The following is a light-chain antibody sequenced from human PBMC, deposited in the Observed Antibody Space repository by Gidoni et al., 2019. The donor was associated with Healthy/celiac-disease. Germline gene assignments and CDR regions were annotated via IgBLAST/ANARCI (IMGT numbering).Light chain of an antibody. Sequence: EIVWTQSPGTLSLSPGARATLSCRASQSVSSSYLAWYQQKPGQAPRLLIYGASSRATGIPDRFSGSGSGTDFTLTISRLEPEDFAVYYCQQYGSSPLTFGGGTKVEIK. CDR2: GAS. J-gene: IGKJ4*01. CDR1: QSVSSSY. V-gene: IGKV3-20*01. CDR3: QQYGSSPLT.